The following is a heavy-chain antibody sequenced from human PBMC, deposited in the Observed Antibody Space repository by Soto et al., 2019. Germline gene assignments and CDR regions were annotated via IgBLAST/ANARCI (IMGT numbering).Heavy chain of an antibody. J-gene: IGHJ4*02. CDR1: GYTFTSYG. CDR2: ISAYNGNT. V-gene: IGHV1-18*01. D-gene: IGHD4-17*01. Sequence: ASVKVSCKASGYTFTSYGFSWVRQAPGQGLEWMGWISAYNGNTNYAQMVQGRVTMATDTSTTTAYMELRSLRSDDTAVDYCARALNRYGDYLGGVDYWGQGTLVTVSS. CDR3: ARALNRYGDYLGGVDY.